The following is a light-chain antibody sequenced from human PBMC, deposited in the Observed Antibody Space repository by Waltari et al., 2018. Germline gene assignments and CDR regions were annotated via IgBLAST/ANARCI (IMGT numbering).Light chain of an antibody. Sequence: EIVMTQSPATLSVSPGESATLSCRASRSVSSNLAWYQQTPGQAPRLLLYAASTRATGIPARFSGSGSGTEFTLTISSLQSEDFAVYFCQQYYSWPPLTFGGGTTVEIK. CDR2: AAS. CDR3: QQYYSWPPLT. V-gene: IGKV3-15*01. J-gene: IGKJ4*01. CDR1: RSVSSN.